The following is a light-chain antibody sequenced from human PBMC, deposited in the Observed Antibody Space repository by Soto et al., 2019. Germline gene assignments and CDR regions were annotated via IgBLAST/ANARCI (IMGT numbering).Light chain of an antibody. J-gene: IGLJ2*01. CDR3: SSYAGSNGPVI. CDR1: SSDIGAYNH. V-gene: IGLV2-8*01. Sequence: QSALTQPPSASGSPGQSVTISCTGTSSDIGAYNHVSWYQQHPGKAPRFIIYEVSQRPSGVPDRFSGSKSGNTASLTVSGLQADDEADSYCSSYAGSNGPVIFGGGTKLTVL. CDR2: EVS.